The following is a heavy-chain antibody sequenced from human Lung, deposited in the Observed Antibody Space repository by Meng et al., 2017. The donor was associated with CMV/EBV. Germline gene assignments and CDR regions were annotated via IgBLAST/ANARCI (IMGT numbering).Heavy chain of an antibody. CDR1: GFTFSDYY. CDR2: ISSSGTTI. Sequence: GGSXRLXCAASGFTFSDYYMSWIRQAPGKGLEWVSYISSSGTTIYYADSVKGRFTISRDNAKNSLYLQMNSLRDEDTAVYYCARERADYYDTKQTLDYWGLGXLVTVSS. V-gene: IGHV3-11*01. J-gene: IGHJ4*02. D-gene: IGHD3-22*01. CDR3: ARERADYYDTKQTLDY.